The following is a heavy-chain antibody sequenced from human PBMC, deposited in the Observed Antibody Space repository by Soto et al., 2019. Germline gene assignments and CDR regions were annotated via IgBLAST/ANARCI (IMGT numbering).Heavy chain of an antibody. J-gene: IGHJ4*02. D-gene: IGHD2-15*01. CDR2: MNPNSGNT. CDR1: GYTFTSYD. Sequence: ASVKVSCKASGYTFTSYDINWVRQATGQGLEWMGWMNPNSGNTGYAQKFQGRVTMTRNTSISTAYMELSSLRSEDTAVYYCARVEPLGYCSGGSCPPEIPLGYWGQGTLVTVSS. CDR3: ARVEPLGYCSGGSCPPEIPLGY. V-gene: IGHV1-8*01.